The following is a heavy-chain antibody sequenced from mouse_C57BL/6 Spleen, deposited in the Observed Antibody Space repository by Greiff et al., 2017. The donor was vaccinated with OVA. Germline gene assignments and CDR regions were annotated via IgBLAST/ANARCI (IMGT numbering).Heavy chain of an antibody. Sequence: EVKLQQSGGGLVKPGGSLKLSCAASGFTFSSYAMSWVRQTPEKRLEWVATISDGGSYTYYPDNVKGRFTITRDKATNNLYLQLSHLKSEDTAMYYCARDRLYYGSSYGDFDVWGTGTTVTVSS. CDR3: ARDRLYYGSSYGDFDV. D-gene: IGHD1-1*01. J-gene: IGHJ1*03. CDR2: ISDGGSYT. CDR1: GFTFSSYA. V-gene: IGHV5-4*01.